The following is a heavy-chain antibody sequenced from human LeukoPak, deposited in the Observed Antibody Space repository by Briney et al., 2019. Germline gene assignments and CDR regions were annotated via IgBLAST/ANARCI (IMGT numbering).Heavy chain of an antibody. J-gene: IGHJ5*02. V-gene: IGHV4-4*07. Sequence: SETLSLTCTVSGGSISSYCWSWMRQPAGKGLECIGRIYTSGSTNYNPSLKSRVTMSVDTSKNQFSPKLTSVTATHTALYYCTRASPKKRTITIFGVVTNNWFDPWGQGTLVTVSS. CDR2: IYTSGST. D-gene: IGHD3-3*01. CDR3: TRASPKKRTITIFGVVTNNWFDP. CDR1: GGSISSYC.